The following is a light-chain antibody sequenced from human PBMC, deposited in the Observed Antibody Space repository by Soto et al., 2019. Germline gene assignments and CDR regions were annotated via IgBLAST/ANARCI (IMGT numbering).Light chain of an antibody. Sequence: EIVLTQSPGTLSLSPGERATLSCRASQSVSSCYLAWYQQKPGQAPRLLIYGASSRATGIPDRFSGSGSGTDFTLTISRLEPEDFAVYYCQQYGSSLTCGGGTKVEIK. CDR3: QQYGSSLT. CDR2: GAS. V-gene: IGKV3-20*01. CDR1: QSVSSCY. J-gene: IGKJ4*01.